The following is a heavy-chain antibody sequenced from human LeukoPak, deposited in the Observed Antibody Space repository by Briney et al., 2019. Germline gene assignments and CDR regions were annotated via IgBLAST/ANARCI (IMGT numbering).Heavy chain of an antibody. D-gene: IGHD3-10*01. J-gene: IGHJ4*02. V-gene: IGHV1-2*06. Sequence: ASVKVSCKASGYTFTGYYMHWVRQAPGQGLEWMGRINPNSGGTNYAQKFQGRVIMTRDTSISTAYMELSRLRSDDTALYYCASALWFGELFTDLFDYWGQGTLVTVSS. CDR1: GYTFTGYY. CDR2: INPNSGGT. CDR3: ASALWFGELFTDLFDY.